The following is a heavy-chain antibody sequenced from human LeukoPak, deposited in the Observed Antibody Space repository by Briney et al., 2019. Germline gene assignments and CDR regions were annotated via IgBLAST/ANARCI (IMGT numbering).Heavy chain of an antibody. CDR1: GGSISSYY. CDR2: IYYSGST. D-gene: IGHD3-22*01. J-gene: IGHJ4*02. Sequence: SETLSLTCTVSGGSISSYYWSWIRQPPGKGLEWIGYIYYSGSTNYNPSLKSRVTISVDTSKNQLSLKLSSVTAADTAVYYCARHSGYYYFDYWGQGTLVTVSS. V-gene: IGHV4-59*08. CDR3: ARHSGYYYFDY.